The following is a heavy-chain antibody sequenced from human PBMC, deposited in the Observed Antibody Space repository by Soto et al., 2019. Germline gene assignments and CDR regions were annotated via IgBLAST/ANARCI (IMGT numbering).Heavy chain of an antibody. CDR3: ARGVGVVTFFDY. J-gene: IGHJ4*02. V-gene: IGHV4-61*01. CDR1: GGSVSSGNYY. CDR2: IYYSGST. D-gene: IGHD3-3*01. Sequence: QVQLQESGPGLVKPSETLSLTCTVSGGSVSSGNYYWSWIRQPPGKGLEWIGYIYYSGSTNFNPSLKSRVTISVDTSKNQFSPKLSSVTAADTAVYYCARGVGVVTFFDYWGQGTLVTVSS.